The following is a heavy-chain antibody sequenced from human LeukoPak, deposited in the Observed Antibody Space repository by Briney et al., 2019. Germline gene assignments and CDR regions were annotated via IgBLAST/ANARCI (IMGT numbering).Heavy chain of an antibody. CDR3: ARGSGSWFLYYFDS. J-gene: IGHJ4*02. CDR1: AYSISSSNW. Sequence: SETLSLTCAVSAYSISSSNWWAWIRQPPGKGLEWIGYIYYSGSTYYNPSLKSRVTMSVDTSKKKFSLKVSSVTAADTAVYYCARGSGSWFLYYFDSWGQGTLVTVSS. V-gene: IGHV4-28*03. D-gene: IGHD6-13*01. CDR2: IYYSGST.